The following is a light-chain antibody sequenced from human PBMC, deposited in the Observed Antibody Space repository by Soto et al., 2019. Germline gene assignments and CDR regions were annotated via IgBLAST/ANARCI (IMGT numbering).Light chain of an antibody. CDR1: QSISSW. J-gene: IGKJ1*01. Sequence: DIQMTQSPSTLSASLGDRVTITCRASQSISSWLAWYQQKAGKAPNLLIYDASSLESGVPSRFSGSGSGTEFTLTISSLQPDDFATYYCQQYNSYWTFGQGTKVDI. V-gene: IGKV1-5*01. CDR2: DAS. CDR3: QQYNSYWT.